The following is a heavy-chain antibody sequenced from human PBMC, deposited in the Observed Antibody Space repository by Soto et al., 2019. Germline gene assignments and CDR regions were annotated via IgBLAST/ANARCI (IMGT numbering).Heavy chain of an antibody. Sequence: EVQLLESGGGLVQPGGSLRLSCAASGFTFSSYAMSWVRQAPGKGLEWVSAISGSGGSTYYADSVKGRFTISRDNXKNTLYLQMNSLRAEDTAVYYCATTLEWLLSSFDYWGQGTLVTVSS. CDR2: ISGSGGST. D-gene: IGHD3-3*01. CDR1: GFTFSSYA. V-gene: IGHV3-23*01. CDR3: ATTLEWLLSSFDY. J-gene: IGHJ4*02.